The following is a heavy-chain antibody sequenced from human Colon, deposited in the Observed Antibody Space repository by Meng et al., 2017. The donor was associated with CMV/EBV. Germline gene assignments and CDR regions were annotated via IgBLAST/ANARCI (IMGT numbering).Heavy chain of an antibody. V-gene: IGHV3-13*01. D-gene: IGHD2/OR15-2a*01. J-gene: IGHJ5*02. CDR2: IGTAGDT. Sequence: GGSLRLSCAASGFTFSSYDMHWVRQATGKGLEWVSAIGTAGDTYYPGSVKGRFTISRDNSKNTVDLQMDSLRGEDAAIYYCARASNTSFDPWGQGTRVTV. CDR1: GFTFSSYD. CDR3: ARASNTSFDP.